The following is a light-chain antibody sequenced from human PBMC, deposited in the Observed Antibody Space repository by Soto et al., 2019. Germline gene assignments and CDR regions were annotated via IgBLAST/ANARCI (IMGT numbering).Light chain of an antibody. J-gene: IGLJ3*02. V-gene: IGLV2-14*01. CDR1: SSDVGAYNY. Sequence: QSALTQPASVSGSPGQSIAISCTGTSSDVGAYNYVSWYQHHPGKAPKLMIYVVSNRPSGVSNRFSGSKSDNTASLTISGLQAEDEAHYYCYSYTTRSTWVFGGGTKLTVL. CDR2: VVS. CDR3: YSYTTRSTWV.